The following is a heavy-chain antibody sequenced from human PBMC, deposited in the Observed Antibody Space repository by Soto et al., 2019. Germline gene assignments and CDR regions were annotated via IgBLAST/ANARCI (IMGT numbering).Heavy chain of an antibody. V-gene: IGHV3-64D*06. CDR2: TSSNGGST. D-gene: IGHD1-26*01. Sequence: GGSLRLSCSASGFTFSSYAMHWVCQAPGKGLEYVSATSSNGGSTYYADSVKGRFTISRDNSKNTLYLQMSSLRAEDTAVYYCVKPGSYSYYFDYWGQGTLVTVSS. J-gene: IGHJ4*02. CDR3: VKPGSYSYYFDY. CDR1: GFTFSSYA.